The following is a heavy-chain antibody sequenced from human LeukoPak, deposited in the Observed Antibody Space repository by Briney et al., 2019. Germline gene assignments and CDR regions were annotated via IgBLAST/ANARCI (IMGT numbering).Heavy chain of an antibody. V-gene: IGHV1-2*02. D-gene: IGHD3-22*01. CDR2: INPNSGGT. CDR3: ARDRYYYDSSGPFDP. J-gene: IGHJ5*02. CDR1: GYTFTGYY. Sequence: ASVKVSCKASGYTFTGYYMHWVRQAPGQGLEWMGWINPNSGGTNYAQKFQGRVTMTRDTSISTAYMELSRLRSDDTAAYYCARDRYYYDSSGPFDPWGQGTLVTVSS.